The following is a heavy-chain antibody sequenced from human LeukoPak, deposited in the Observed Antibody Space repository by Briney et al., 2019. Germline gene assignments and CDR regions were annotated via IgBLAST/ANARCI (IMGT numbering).Heavy chain of an antibody. J-gene: IGHJ6*03. CDR3: ASIAARPTYYYYYMDV. D-gene: IGHD6-6*01. Sequence: PSETLSLTCTVSGGSISSSSYYWGWIRQPPGKGLEWIGSIYYSGSTYYNPSLKSRVTISVDTSKNQFSLKLSSVTAAVTAVFYCASIAARPTYYYYYMDVWGKGTTVTVSS. CDR1: GGSISSSSYY. CDR2: IYYSGST. V-gene: IGHV4-39*01.